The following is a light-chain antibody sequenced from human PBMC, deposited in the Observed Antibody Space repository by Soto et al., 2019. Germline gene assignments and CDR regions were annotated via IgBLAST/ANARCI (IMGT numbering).Light chain of an antibody. CDR1: QSVSSSY. CDR3: QQYGSSLFT. CDR2: GAS. V-gene: IGKV3-20*01. Sequence: EIVLTQSPGTLSLSPGERATLSCRASQSVSSSYLAWYQQKPGQAPRLLIYGASSRATGIPDRFIGSGSAADFTLTISSLEPGDFAVYYCQQYGSSLFTFGPGTKVDIK. J-gene: IGKJ3*01.